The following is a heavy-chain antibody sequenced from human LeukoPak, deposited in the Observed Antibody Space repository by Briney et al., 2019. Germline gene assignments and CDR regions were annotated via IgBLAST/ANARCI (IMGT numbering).Heavy chain of an antibody. D-gene: IGHD3-22*01. V-gene: IGHV3-9*01. CDR3: AKTGDRWGIGYLSYWYFDL. CDR1: GFTFDDHA. J-gene: IGHJ2*01. Sequence: GGSLRLSCAASGFTFDDHAMHWVRQPPGKGLEWVSGISWNSGSIGYADSVKGRFTISRDNAKNSLYLQMNSLRAEDTALYYCAKTGDRWGIGYLSYWYFDLWGRGTLVTVSS. CDR2: ISWNSGSI.